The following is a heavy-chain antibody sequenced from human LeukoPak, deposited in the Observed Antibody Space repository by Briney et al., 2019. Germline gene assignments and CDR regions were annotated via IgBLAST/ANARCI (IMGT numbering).Heavy chain of an antibody. D-gene: IGHD6-19*01. V-gene: IGHV4-4*07. CDR3: ARDKRVAVAGTYIYYYMDV. CDR2: IYISGSGST. J-gene: IGHJ6*03. CDR1: GGSFSSYY. Sequence: SETLSLTCAVHGGSFSSYYWSWIRQPAGKGLEWIGRIYISGSGSTNYNPSLKSRVTMSVDTSKNQFSLKLSSVTAADTAVYYCARDKRVAVAGTYIYYYMDVWGNGTTVTISS.